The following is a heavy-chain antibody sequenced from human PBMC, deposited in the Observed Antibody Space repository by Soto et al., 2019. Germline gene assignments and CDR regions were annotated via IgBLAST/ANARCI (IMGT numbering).Heavy chain of an antibody. CDR3: TGEVASGY. Sequence: QVQLVESGGGVVQPGRSLRLSCAVSGFTVSTYGMHWVRQAPGKGLEWVAVISREGGTKYYADSVKGRFTISRDNSRNTLFLEMNSPRGDDMAVYYCTGEVASGYWGQGTLVTVSS. CDR2: ISREGGTK. D-gene: IGHD2-8*02. J-gene: IGHJ4*02. V-gene: IGHV3-30*03. CDR1: GFTVSTYG.